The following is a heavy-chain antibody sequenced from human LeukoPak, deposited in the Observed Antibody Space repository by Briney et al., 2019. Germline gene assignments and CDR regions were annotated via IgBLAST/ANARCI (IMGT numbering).Heavy chain of an antibody. D-gene: IGHD3-3*01. CDR1: GYTFTSYD. J-gene: IGHJ5*02. CDR2: MNPNSGNT. V-gene: IGHV1-8*01. Sequence: ASVKVSCKASGYTFTSYDINWVRQATGQGLEWMGWMNPNSGNTGYAQKFQGRVTMTRNTSISTAYMERSSLRSEDTAVYYCARIATRTFLTYYDFWSGYYGVPFDPWGQGTLVTVSS. CDR3: ARIATRTFLTYYDFWSGYYGVPFDP.